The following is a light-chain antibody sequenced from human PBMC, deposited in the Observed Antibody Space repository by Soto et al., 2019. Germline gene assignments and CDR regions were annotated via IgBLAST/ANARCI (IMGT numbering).Light chain of an antibody. J-gene: IGLJ1*01. Sequence: QSVLTQPASVSGSPGQSITISCTGTTSDVGGYNFVSWYQLHPGKAPKLMIFEVSNRPSGVSNRFSGSKSGNTASLTISGLQAEDEADCYCSSYTSSGTRVFGTGTKLTVL. CDR1: TSDVGGYNF. CDR3: SSYTSSGTRV. V-gene: IGLV2-14*01. CDR2: EVS.